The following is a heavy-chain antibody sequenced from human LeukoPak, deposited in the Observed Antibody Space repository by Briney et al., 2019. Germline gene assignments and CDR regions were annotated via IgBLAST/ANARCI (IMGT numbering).Heavy chain of an antibody. CDR1: GFTFSSYA. CDR2: ISSSSSYI. D-gene: IGHD6-6*01. J-gene: IGHJ4*02. CDR3: ARDAGIAARGFGY. V-gene: IGHV3-21*01. Sequence: PGGSLRLSCAASGFTFSSYAMSWVRQAPGKGLEWVSSISSSSSYIYYADSVKGRFTISRDNAKNSLYLQMNSLRAEDTAVYYCARDAGIAARGFGYWGQGTLVTVSS.